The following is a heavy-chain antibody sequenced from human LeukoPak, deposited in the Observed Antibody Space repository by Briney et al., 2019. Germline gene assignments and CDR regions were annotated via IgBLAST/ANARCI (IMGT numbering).Heavy chain of an antibody. CDR3: ARDYTMTHAFDI. D-gene: IGHD3-22*01. CDR2: IYTNENT. CDR1: GGSISNYF. J-gene: IGHJ3*02. V-gene: IGHV4-4*07. Sequence: SETLSLTCTVSGGSISNYFWSWIRQPAGKGLEWLGRIYTNENTNYNPSLKSRVTMSVDTSKNQFFLKLNSVTAADTALYYCARDYTMTHAFDIWGQGTLVTVSS.